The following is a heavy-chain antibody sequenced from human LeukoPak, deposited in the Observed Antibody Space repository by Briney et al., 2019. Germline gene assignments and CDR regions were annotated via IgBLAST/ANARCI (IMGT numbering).Heavy chain of an antibody. D-gene: IGHD3-3*01. CDR3: ASRITIFGTVSRAHYGMDV. J-gene: IGHJ6*02. CDR1: SGSISSYY. CDR2: IYYSGST. Sequence: SETLSLTCTVSSGSISSYYWSWIRQPPGKGLEWIGYIYYSGSTNYNPSLKSRVTISVDTSKNQFSLKLSSVTAADTAVYYCASRITIFGTVSRAHYGMDVWGQGTTVTVSS. V-gene: IGHV4-59*12.